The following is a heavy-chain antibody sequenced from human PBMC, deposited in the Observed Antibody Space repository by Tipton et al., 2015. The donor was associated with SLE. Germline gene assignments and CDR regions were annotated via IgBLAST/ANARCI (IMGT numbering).Heavy chain of an antibody. CDR3: ARAAVLSSLCLYS. CDR1: GFTFSDFE. Sequence: SLRLSCAASGFTFSDFEVHWVRQAPGKGLEWIAFISDSGSTKFLADSVEGRFTLSRDNAKSSVDLQMSSLGADDTAVYYCARAAVLSSLCLYSCGQGTLVTVSS. D-gene: IGHD6-19*01. CDR2: ISDSGSTK. V-gene: IGHV3-48*03. J-gene: IGHJ4*02.